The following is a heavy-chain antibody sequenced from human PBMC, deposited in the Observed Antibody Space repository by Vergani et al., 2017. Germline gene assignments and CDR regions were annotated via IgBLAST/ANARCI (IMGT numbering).Heavy chain of an antibody. Sequence: QMQLQESGPGLVKASETLSLTCTVSGDSIISRSYYWGWIRQPPGKGLEWIGSIYNSGNGDSSSSLKSRVTISADTSKNQFSLRLTSVTAADTAVYYCASGKYYSDSTSHFRGRYFDVWGRGTLVTFPS. V-gene: IGHV4-39*01. CDR3: ASGKYYSDSTSHFRGRYFDV. CDR2: IYNSGNG. D-gene: IGHD3-16*01. CDR1: GDSIISRSYY. J-gene: IGHJ2*01.